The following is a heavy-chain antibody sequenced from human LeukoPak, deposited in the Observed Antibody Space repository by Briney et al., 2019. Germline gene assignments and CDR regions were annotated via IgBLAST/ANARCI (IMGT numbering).Heavy chain of an antibody. CDR3: ARGGVGATFDY. CDR2: IYHSGST. Sequence: TLSLTCAVSGGSISSGGYSWSWIRQPPGKGLEWIGYIYHSGSTYYNPSLKSRVTISVDRSKNQFSLKLSSVTAADTAVYYCARGGVGATFDYWGQGTLVTVSS. D-gene: IGHD1-26*01. J-gene: IGHJ4*02. V-gene: IGHV4-30-2*01. CDR1: GGSISSGGYS.